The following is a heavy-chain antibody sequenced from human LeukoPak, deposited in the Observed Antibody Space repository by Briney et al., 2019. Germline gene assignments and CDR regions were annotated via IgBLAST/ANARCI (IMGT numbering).Heavy chain of an antibody. CDR1: GFTFSDYY. D-gene: IGHD3-22*01. CDR3: AKSMHYYDSSGSY. V-gene: IGHV3-11*01. Sequence: GGSLRLSCAASGFTFSDYYMSWIRQAPGKGLEWVSYISSSGSTIYYADSVKGRFTISRDNAKNSLYLQMNSLRAEDTAVYYRAKSMHYYDSSGSYWGQGTLVTVSS. CDR2: ISSSGSTI. J-gene: IGHJ4*02.